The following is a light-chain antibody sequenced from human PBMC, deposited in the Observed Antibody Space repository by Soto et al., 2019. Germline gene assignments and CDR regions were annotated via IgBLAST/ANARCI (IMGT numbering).Light chain of an antibody. CDR3: HQYAWSPLT. J-gene: IGKJ5*01. Sequence: IVLKQSPGTLSLSPGERATLSCRASQTVPKSYLAWYQQRPGQAPRLLIYDASNRATGIPDRFSGSESGTDFTLTISHLEPEDFAVYYCHQYAWSPLTFGQGTRLEIK. CDR2: DAS. CDR1: QTVPKSY. V-gene: IGKV3-20*01.